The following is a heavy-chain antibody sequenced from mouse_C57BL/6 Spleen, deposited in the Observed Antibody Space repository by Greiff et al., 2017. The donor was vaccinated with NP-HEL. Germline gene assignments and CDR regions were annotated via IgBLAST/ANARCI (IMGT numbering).Heavy chain of an antibody. J-gene: IGHJ1*03. CDR1: GFTFSSYG. D-gene: IGHD1-1*01. CDR2: ISSGGSYT. CDR3: ARSYYYGSSYEENWYFDV. V-gene: IGHV5-6*01. Sequence: EVKVVESGGDLVKPGGSLKLSCAASGFTFSSYGMSWVRQTPDKRLEWVATISSGGSYTYYPDSVKGRFTISRDNAKNTLYLQMSSLKSEDTAMYYCARSYYYGSSYEENWYFDVWGTGTTVTVSS.